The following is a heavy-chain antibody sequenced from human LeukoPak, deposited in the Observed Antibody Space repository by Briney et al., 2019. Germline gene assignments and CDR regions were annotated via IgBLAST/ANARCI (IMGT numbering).Heavy chain of an antibody. CDR3: ARDMSGSYSTRFDP. CDR1: VYTFTTYG. J-gene: IGHJ5*02. CDR2: ISAYNGNT. Sequence: GDSVCVSCKASVYTFTTYGVNWVRRAPGQGLEWMGWISAYNGNTNYAQRFQGRVTITSDTSTSTAYTERRSLRSDDTAVDYCARDMSGSYSTRFDPWGQGTLVTVSS. V-gene: IGHV1-18*01. D-gene: IGHD1-26*01.